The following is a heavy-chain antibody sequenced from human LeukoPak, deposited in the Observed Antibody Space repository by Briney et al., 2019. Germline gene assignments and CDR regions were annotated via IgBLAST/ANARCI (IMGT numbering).Heavy chain of an antibody. V-gene: IGHV1-69*13. D-gene: IGHD3-22*01. Sequence: SVKVSCKASGGTFSSYAISWVRQAPGQGLEWMGGIIPIFGTANYAQKFQGRVTITADESTGTAYMELSSLRSEDTAVYYCARQENDYYDSSGYYYGSWGQGTLVTVSS. J-gene: IGHJ4*02. CDR2: IIPIFGTA. CDR3: ARQENDYYDSSGYYYGS. CDR1: GGTFSSYA.